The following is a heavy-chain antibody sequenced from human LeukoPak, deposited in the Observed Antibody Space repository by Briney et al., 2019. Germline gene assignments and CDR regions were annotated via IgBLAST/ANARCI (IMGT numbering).Heavy chain of an antibody. D-gene: IGHD2-2*02. CDR3: VRYGPPAWLYNETDAFDI. Sequence: GASVKVSCKASGYTFTSYAMNWVRQAPGQGLEWMGWINTNTGNPTYAQGFTGRFVFSLDTSVSTAYLQISSLKAEDTAVYYCVRYGPPAWLYNETDAFDIWGQGTMVTVSS. V-gene: IGHV7-4-1*02. CDR1: GYTFTSYA. J-gene: IGHJ3*02. CDR2: INTNTGNP.